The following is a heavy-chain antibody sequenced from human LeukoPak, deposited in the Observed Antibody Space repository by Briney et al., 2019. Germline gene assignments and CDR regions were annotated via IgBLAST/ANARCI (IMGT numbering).Heavy chain of an antibody. CDR1: GFTFSSYA. D-gene: IGHD6-19*01. V-gene: IGHV3-23*03. CDR3: ARQVDFSSGWSNWFDP. J-gene: IGHJ5*02. Sequence: GGSLRLSCAASGFTFSSYAMSWVRQAPGKGLEWVSVIYSGGSTYYADSVKGRFTISRDNSKNTLYLQLNTLRADDTAVYYCARQVDFSSGWSNWFDPWGQGTLVSVSS. CDR2: IYSGGST.